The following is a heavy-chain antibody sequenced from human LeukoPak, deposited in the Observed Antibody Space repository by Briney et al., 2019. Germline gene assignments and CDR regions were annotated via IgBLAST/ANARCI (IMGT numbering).Heavy chain of an antibody. CDR3: ARGGGGDSAAPFDY. V-gene: IGHV1-46*01. CDR1: GYTFTSYY. Sequence: ASVKVSCKASGYTFTSYYMHWVRQAPGQGLEWMRIINPSGGSSRYAQKFQGRVTMTSDTSTSTLYMELSSLRSEDTAVYYCARGGGGDSAAPFDYWGQGTLVTVSS. D-gene: IGHD2-21*02. J-gene: IGHJ4*02. CDR2: INPSGGSS.